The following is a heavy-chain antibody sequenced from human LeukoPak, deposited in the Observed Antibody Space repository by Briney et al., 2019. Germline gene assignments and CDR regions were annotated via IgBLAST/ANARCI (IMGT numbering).Heavy chain of an antibody. CDR1: GFTFSSYS. CDR2: ISSSSSYI. V-gene: IGHV3-21*01. D-gene: IGHD5-12*01. CDR3: ARDRGSGYAPDSSAFDI. Sequence: GGSLRLSCAASGFTFSSYSMNWVRQAPGKGLEWVSSISSSSSYIYYADSVKGRFTISRDNAKNLLYMQLNSLRAEDTAVYYCARDRGSGYAPDSSAFDIWGQGTTVTVSS. J-gene: IGHJ3*02.